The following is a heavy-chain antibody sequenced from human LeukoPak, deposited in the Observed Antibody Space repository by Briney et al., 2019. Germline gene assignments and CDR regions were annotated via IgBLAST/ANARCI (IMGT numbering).Heavy chain of an antibody. J-gene: IGHJ4*02. Sequence: GGSLRLSCATSGFTFSSNWMSWVRHVPGRGLDWVANIKPDGSAEYYAASVKGRFTVSRDNAENSLYLQMNSLRVEDTAVYYCARGAYYYEDWGQGTLVTVSS. CDR1: GFTFSSNW. V-gene: IGHV3-7*01. CDR3: ARGAYYYED. D-gene: IGHD3-22*01. CDR2: IKPDGSAE.